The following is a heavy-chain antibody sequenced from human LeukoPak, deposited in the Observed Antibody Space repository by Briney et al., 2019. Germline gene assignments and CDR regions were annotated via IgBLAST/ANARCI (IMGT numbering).Heavy chain of an antibody. J-gene: IGHJ6*04. CDR3: ARNLRYCSSTSCYLYYYGMDV. V-gene: IGHV4-34*01. Sequence: PSETLSLTCAVYGGSFSGYYWRWIRQPPGKGLEWIGEINHSGSTNYNPSLKSRVAISVDTSKNQFSLKLSSVTAADTAVYYCARNLRYCSSTSCYLYYYGMDVWGKGTTVTVSS. CDR1: GGSFSGYY. D-gene: IGHD2-2*01. CDR2: INHSGST.